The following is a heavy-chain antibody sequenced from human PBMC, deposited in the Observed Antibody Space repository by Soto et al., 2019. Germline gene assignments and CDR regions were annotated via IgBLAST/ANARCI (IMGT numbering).Heavy chain of an antibody. D-gene: IGHD6-13*01. Sequence: PSETLSLTCTVSGGSISSGGYYWSWIRQHPGKGLEWIGYIYYSGSTYYNPSLKSRVTISVDTSKNQFSLKLSSVTAADTAVYYCARGLPRAAAGTVRRDWVDYWGQGTQVTVSS. CDR2: IYYSGST. CDR1: GGSISSGGYY. J-gene: IGHJ4*02. V-gene: IGHV4-31*03. CDR3: ARGLPRAAAGTVRRDWVDY.